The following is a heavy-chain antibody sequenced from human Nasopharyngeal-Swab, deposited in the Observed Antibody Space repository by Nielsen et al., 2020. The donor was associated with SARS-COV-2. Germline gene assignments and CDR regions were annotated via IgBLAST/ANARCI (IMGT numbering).Heavy chain of an antibody. CDR2: IYYSGST. CDR3: ARGSALGRSPYGAFDI. V-gene: IGHV4-39*07. CDR1: GGSISSSSYY. Sequence: SETLSLTCTVSGGSISSSSYYWGWIRQPPGKGLEWIGSIYYSGSTYYSPSLKSRVTISVDTSKNQFSLKLSSVTAADTAVYYCARGSALGRSPYGAFDIWGQGTMVTVSS. J-gene: IGHJ3*02. D-gene: IGHD3-10*01.